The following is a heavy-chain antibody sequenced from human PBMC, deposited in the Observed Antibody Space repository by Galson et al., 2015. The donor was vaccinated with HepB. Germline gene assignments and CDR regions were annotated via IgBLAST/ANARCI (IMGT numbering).Heavy chain of an antibody. J-gene: IGHJ6*03. CDR1: GFTFSRYW. CDR2: MKQEGGET. V-gene: IGHV3-7*01. CDR3: ARDSIMTVVDRSPLSYYYHMDV. D-gene: IGHD3-9*01. Sequence: SLRLSCAASGFTFSRYWMSWVRQAPGKGLEWVASMKQEGGETYYVDSVKGRFTIFRDNAKKSLHLQMNSLRAEDSAVYFCARDSIMTVVDRSPLSYYYHMDVWGKGTTVTVSS.